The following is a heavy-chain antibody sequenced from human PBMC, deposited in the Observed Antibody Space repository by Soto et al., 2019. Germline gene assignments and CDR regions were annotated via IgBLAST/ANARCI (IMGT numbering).Heavy chain of an antibody. Sequence: QEQLVESGGGVVQPGRSLRLSCAASGFIFSSYGMHWVRQAPGKGLEWVAVIWYDGSNKYYADSVKGRFTISRDNSKNTLYLQMNSMRAEDTAVYYCARHRYSSGWYDLDYWGQGTLVTVSS. J-gene: IGHJ4*02. D-gene: IGHD6-19*01. CDR1: GFIFSSYG. CDR2: IWYDGSNK. V-gene: IGHV3-33*01. CDR3: ARHRYSSGWYDLDY.